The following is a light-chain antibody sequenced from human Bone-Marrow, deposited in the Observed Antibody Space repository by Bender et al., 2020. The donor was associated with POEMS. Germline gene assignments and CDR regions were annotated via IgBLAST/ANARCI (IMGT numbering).Light chain of an antibody. CDR3: CSYAGSSSDV. Sequence: QSALTQPRSVSGSPGQSVTISCIGTSTNVPGYNYVTWFQQHPGKAPKLMIYEVHKRPSGVSNRFSGSKSGNTASLTISGLQAEDEADYYCCSYAGSSSDVFGGGTKLTVL. CDR2: EVH. CDR1: STNVPGYNY. V-gene: IGLV2-11*01. J-gene: IGLJ2*01.